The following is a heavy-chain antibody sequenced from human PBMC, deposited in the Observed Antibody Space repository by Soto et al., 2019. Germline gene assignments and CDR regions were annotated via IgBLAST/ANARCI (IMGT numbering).Heavy chain of an antibody. J-gene: IGHJ4*02. V-gene: IGHV3-23*01. CDR1: GFTFSSYA. Sequence: EVQLLESGGGLVQPGGSLRLSGAASGFTFSSYAMSWVRQAPGKGREWVSAISGSGGSTYYADSVKGRFTISRDNSKNTLYLQMNSLRAEDTAVYYCAKGGSSSWYVYFDYWGQGTLVTVSS. D-gene: IGHD6-13*01. CDR2: ISGSGGST. CDR3: AKGGSSSWYVYFDY.